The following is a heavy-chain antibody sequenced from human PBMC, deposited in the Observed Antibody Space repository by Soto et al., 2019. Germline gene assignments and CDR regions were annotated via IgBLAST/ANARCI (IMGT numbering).Heavy chain of an antibody. CDR1: GGSITNYY. Sequence: SETLSLTCTVSGGSITNYYWSWIRQPAGKGQEWIGRIYTKERTNYNLSFRNRVTMSVDTSENQFSLKLDAVTAADTAVYYCARDDYKDGGNNWFDPWGQGTLVTVSS. V-gene: IGHV4-4*07. D-gene: IGHD3-16*01. J-gene: IGHJ5*02. CDR3: ARDDYKDGGNNWFDP. CDR2: IYTKERT.